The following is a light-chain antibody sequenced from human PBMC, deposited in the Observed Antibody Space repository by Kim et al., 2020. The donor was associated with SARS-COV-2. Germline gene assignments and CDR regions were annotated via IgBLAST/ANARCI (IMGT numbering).Light chain of an antibody. V-gene: IGLV1-47*01. CDR3: AAWDDSLSGWV. CDR2: RNN. J-gene: IGLJ3*02. Sequence: GQRVTISCSGSSSNIGSNYVYWYQQHPGTAPELLIYRNNQRPSGVPDRFSGSSSGTSASLAISGLRSEDEADYSCAAWDDSLSGWVFGGGTQLTVL. CDR1: SSNIGSNY.